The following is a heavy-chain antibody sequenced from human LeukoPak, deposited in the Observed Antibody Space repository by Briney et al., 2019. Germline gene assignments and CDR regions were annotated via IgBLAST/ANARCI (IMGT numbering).Heavy chain of an antibody. CDR3: ARGGPFRDGYKVY. CDR2: IKQDGSEN. J-gene: IGHJ4*02. CDR1: GFTFSSYW. D-gene: IGHD5-24*01. Sequence: GGSLRLSCAASGFTFSSYWMSWVRQAPGKGLEWVANIKQDGSENYYVDSVKGRFTIARDNAKNSLYLQMNSLRAEDTAVYYCARGGPFRDGYKVYWGQGTLVTVSS. V-gene: IGHV3-7*01.